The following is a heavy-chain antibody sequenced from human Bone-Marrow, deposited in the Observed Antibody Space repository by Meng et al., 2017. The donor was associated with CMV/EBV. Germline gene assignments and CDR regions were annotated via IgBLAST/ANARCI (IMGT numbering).Heavy chain of an antibody. V-gene: IGHV3-53*01. CDR1: GFTVSSNY. CDR3: ARARLDSSPVYFDY. CDR2: IYSGGST. D-gene: IGHD6-13*01. Sequence: GESLKISCAASGFTVSSNYMSWVRQAPGKGLEWVSVIYSGGSTYYADSVKGRFTISRDNSKNTLYLQMNSLRAEDTAVYYCARARLDSSPVYFDYWGQGTLATVSS. J-gene: IGHJ4*02.